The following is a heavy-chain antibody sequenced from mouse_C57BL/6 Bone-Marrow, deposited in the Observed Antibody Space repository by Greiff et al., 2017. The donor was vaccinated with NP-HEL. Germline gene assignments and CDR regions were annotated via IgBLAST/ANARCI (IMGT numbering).Heavy chain of an antibody. J-gene: IGHJ2*01. CDR1: GFTFSDAW. D-gene: IGHD1-1*01. CDR2: IRNKANNHAT. CDR3: TRRCTTVVAYYFDY. Sequence: EVKLMESGGGLVQPGGSMKLSCAASGFTFSDAWMDWVRQSPEKGLEWVAEIRNKANNHATYYAESVKGRFTISRDDSKSSVYLQMNSLRAEDTGIYYCTRRCTTVVAYYFDYGGQGTTLTVSS. V-gene: IGHV6-6*01.